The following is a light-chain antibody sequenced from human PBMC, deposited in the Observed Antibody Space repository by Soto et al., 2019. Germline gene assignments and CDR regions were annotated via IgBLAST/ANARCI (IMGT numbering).Light chain of an antibody. CDR2: DAS. Sequence: EIVMTQSPATLSVSPGERATLSCRASQSVSSYLAWYQQKPGQAPRLLIYDASNRATGIPARFSGSGSGTDFTLTISSLEPEDFAVYYCQQHTNWPLTFGGGTKVDI. V-gene: IGKV3-11*01. CDR3: QQHTNWPLT. CDR1: QSVSSY. J-gene: IGKJ4*01.